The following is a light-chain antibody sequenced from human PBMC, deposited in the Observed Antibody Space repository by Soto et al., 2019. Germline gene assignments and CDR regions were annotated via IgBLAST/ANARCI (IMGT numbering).Light chain of an antibody. V-gene: IGKV3D-20*02. CDR2: ESS. Sequence: ELLMTQSPATLSVSPGDSATLSCRASQSVSSSYLAWYQQKPGQAPRLLIYESSNWATGIQARYSGCGSGTEFSLTIRSLEPEHFAVYYCKQRGNWPSFGGGTKVDIK. CDR3: KQRGNWPS. CDR1: QSVSSSY. J-gene: IGKJ4*01.